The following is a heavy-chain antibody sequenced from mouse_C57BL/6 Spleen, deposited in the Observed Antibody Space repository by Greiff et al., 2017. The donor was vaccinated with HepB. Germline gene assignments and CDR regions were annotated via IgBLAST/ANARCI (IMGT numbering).Heavy chain of an antibody. CDR3: ARSNYGSSYGYFDV. D-gene: IGHD1-1*01. CDR2: IYPGGGYT. J-gene: IGHJ1*03. CDR1: GYTFTNYW. Sequence: QVQLKESGAELVRPGTSVKMSCKASGYTFTNYWIGWAKQRPGHGLEWIGDIYPGGGYTNYNEKFKGKATLTADKSSSTAYMQFSSLTSEDAAIYYCARSNYGSSYGYFDVWGTGTTVTVSS. V-gene: IGHV1-63*01.